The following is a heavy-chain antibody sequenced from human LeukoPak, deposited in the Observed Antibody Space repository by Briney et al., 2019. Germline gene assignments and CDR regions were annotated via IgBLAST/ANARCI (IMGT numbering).Heavy chain of an antibody. CDR1: GFTFDDYT. D-gene: IGHD3-10*01. Sequence: HPGGSLRLSCAASGFTFDDYTMHWVRQAPGKGLEWVSLISWDGSSTYYADSVKGRFTNSRDSSKNSLYLQMNSLRTEDSALYYCAKSYYYASGSYCPFDYWGQGTVVTVSS. J-gene: IGHJ4*02. V-gene: IGHV3-43*01. CDR3: AKSYYYASGSYCPFDY. CDR2: ISWDGSST.